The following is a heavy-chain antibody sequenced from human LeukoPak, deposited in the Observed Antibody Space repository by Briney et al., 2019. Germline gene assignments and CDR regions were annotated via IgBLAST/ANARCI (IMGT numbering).Heavy chain of an antibody. CDR3: ATGYCSSTNCRIDY. J-gene: IGHJ4*02. CDR2: IRVYNGDT. D-gene: IGHD2-2*03. Sequence: ASVKVSCKASGYTFTSYGISWVRQAPGQGLEWMVWIRVYNGDTNYAQKLQGRVTMTTDTSTSTAYMELRSLRSDDTAVYYCATGYCSSTNCRIDYWGQGTLVSVSS. V-gene: IGHV1-18*01. CDR1: GYTFTSYG.